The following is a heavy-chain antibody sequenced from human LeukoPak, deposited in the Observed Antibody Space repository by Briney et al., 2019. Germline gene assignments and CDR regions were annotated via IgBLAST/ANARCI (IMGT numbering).Heavy chain of an antibody. D-gene: IGHD3-22*01. CDR2: IKSKTDGETT. CDR1: GFTFINAW. J-gene: IGHJ4*02. CDR3: TAQSAYYYKY. V-gene: IGHV3-15*01. Sequence: PGGSLRLSRAASGFTFINAWMSWVRQAPGKGLEWVGRIKSKTDGETTEYAAPVKGRFTISRDDSKNTLFLQMSSLKPEGTAVYYCTAQSAYYYKYWGQGTLVTVSS.